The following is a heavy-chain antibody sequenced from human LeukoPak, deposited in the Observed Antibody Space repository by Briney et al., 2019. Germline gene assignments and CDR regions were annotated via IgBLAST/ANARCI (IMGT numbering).Heavy chain of an antibody. CDR3: AKVGIFAPIYYFDY. V-gene: IGHV3-23*01. CDR1: GVTLSNDA. CDR2: ISSSGSGGNT. D-gene: IGHD3-3*01. J-gene: IGHJ4*02. Sequence: GGSLRLSCVAAGVTLSNDAMSWARQAPGKGLEWVSGISSSGSGGNTYYADSVKGRFTISRDNSKNTLYLQMNSLRAEDTAVYYCAKVGIFAPIYYFDYWGQGTLVTVSS.